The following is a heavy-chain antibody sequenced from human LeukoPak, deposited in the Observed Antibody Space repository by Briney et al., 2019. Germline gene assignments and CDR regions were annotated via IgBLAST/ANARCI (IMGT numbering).Heavy chain of an antibody. D-gene: IGHD6-19*01. J-gene: IGHJ4*02. V-gene: IGHV1-2*04. CDR2: INPNSGGT. CDR3: ARGKSTASIAVAGMWYYSDY. Sequence: ASVKVSCKASGYTFTGYYMHWVRQAPGQGLEWMGWINPNSGGTNYAQKFQGWVTMTRDTSISTAYMELSRLRSDNTAVYYCARGKSTASIAVAGMWYYSDYWGQGTLVTVSS. CDR1: GYTFTGYY.